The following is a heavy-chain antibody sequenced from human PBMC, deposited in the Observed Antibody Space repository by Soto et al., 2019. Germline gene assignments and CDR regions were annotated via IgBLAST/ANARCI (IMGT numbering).Heavy chain of an antibody. J-gene: IGHJ4*02. D-gene: IGHD4-17*01. CDR2: IKQDGSDT. CDR1: GFTFSSYW. CDR3: ARVADYAADY. V-gene: IGHV3-7*01. Sequence: GGSPRLSCAASGFTFSSYWMSWVRQAPGKGLEWVANIKQDGSDTYYGDSVKGRFTISRDNAKNSLYLQMNSLRADDTALYYCARVADYAADYWGQGTLVTVSS.